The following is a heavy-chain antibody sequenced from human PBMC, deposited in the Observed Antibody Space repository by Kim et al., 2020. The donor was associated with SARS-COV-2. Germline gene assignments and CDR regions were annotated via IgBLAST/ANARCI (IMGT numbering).Heavy chain of an antibody. CDR2: ISYDGSNK. V-gene: IGHV3-33*05. J-gene: IGHJ3*02. D-gene: IGHD3-22*01. Sequence: GGSLRLSCAASGFTFSSYGMHWVRQAPGKGLEWVAVISYDGSNKYYADSVKGRFTISRDNSKNTLYLQMNSLRAEDTAVYYCAGGAYGYYDSSGYYEGDAFDIWGQGTMVTVSS. CDR1: GFTFSSYG. CDR3: AGGAYGYYDSSGYYEGDAFDI.